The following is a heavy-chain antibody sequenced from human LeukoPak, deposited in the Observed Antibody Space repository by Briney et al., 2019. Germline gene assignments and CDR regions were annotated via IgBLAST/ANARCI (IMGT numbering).Heavy chain of an antibody. V-gene: IGHV4-59*01. CDR2: IYYSGST. D-gene: IGHD3-10*01. CDR1: GGSISSYY. CDR3: ARLPARYYGSGSYDYFDY. Sequence: SETLSLTCTVSGGSISSYYWSWIRQPPGKGLEWIGYIYYSGSTHYNPSLKSRVTISVDTSKNQFSLKVSSVTAADTAVYYCARLPARYYGSGSYDYFDYWGQGTLVTVSS. J-gene: IGHJ4*02.